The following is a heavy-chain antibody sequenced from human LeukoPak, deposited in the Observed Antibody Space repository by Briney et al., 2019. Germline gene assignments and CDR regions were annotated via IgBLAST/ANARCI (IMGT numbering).Heavy chain of an antibody. D-gene: IGHD5-18*01. J-gene: IGHJ4*02. CDR1: GFTFSNAW. V-gene: IGHV3-15*01. CDR2: IKSKTDGGTT. CDR3: TTTPSWIQLWFGSVPVDY. Sequence: PGGSLRLSCAASGFTFSNAWMSWVRQAPGKGLEWVDRIKSKTDGGTTDYAAPVKGRFTISRDDSKNTLYLQMNSLKTEYTAVYYCTTTPSWIQLWFGSVPVDYWGQGTLVTVSS.